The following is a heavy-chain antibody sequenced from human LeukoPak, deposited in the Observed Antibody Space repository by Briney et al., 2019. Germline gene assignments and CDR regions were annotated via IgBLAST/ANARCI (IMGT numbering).Heavy chain of an antibody. Sequence: GGSLRLSCAASGFTFSTYWMSWVRQAPGKGLEWVANINQDGGEKYYVDPVKGRFTISRDNAKNSLYLQMNSLRAEDTAVYYCARGDKFSGDYWGQGTLVTVSS. CDR3: ARGDKFSGDY. J-gene: IGHJ4*02. V-gene: IGHV3-7*04. CDR2: INQDGGEK. D-gene: IGHD2-15*01. CDR1: GFTFSTYW.